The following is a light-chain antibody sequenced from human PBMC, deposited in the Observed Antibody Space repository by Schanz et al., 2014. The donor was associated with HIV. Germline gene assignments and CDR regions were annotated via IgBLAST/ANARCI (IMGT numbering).Light chain of an antibody. Sequence: EIVMTQSPATLSVSPGERATLSCRASQSVSSNLAWYQQKPGQAPRLLIYGAFTRATGIPVRFSGRGSGTEFTLTISGLQSEDFAVYYCQQYGSSLWTFGQGTKVEIK. CDR3: QQYGSSLWT. CDR2: GAF. V-gene: IGKV3-15*01. J-gene: IGKJ1*01. CDR1: QSVSSN.